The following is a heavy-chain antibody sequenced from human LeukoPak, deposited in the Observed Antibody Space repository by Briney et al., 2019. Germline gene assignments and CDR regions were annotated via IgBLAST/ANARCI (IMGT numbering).Heavy chain of an antibody. CDR3: ARGGGYSGYDSYYYYYYYMDV. Sequence: SQTLSLTCAISGDSVSSNSAAWNWIRQSPSRGLEWLGRTYYRSKWYNDYAVSVKSRITINPATSKNQFSLQLNSVTPEDTAVYYCARGGGYSGYDSYYYYYYYMDVWGKGTTVAVSS. D-gene: IGHD5-12*01. CDR2: TYYRSKWYN. J-gene: IGHJ6*03. CDR1: GDSVSSNSAA. V-gene: IGHV6-1*01.